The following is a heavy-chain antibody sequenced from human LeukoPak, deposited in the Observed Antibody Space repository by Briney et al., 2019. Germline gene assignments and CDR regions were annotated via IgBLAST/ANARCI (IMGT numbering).Heavy chain of an antibody. J-gene: IGHJ4*02. D-gene: IGHD3-22*01. CDR2: IWYDGSNK. CDR1: GFTLSTCG. CDR3: ARDPASWTYYDSSGYYDY. V-gene: IGHV3-33*08. Sequence: PGGSLRLSCAASGFTLSTCGMHWVRQAPGKGLEWVAIIWYDGSNKYYADSVKGRFTISRDNSKNTLYLQMNSLRAEDTAVYYCARDPASWTYYDSSGYYDYWGQGTLVTVSS.